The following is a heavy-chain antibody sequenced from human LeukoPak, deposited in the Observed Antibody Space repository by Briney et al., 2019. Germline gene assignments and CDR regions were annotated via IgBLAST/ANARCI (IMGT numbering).Heavy chain of an antibody. J-gene: IGHJ4*02. CDR1: GGSISSANLY. CDR2: ISYSGST. CDR3: ARVDMATLFDY. D-gene: IGHD5-24*01. V-gene: IGHV4-30-4*01. Sequence: SQTLSLTCNVSGGSISSANLYWSWIRQPPGKGLEWIGYISYSGSTYYNASLKSRVTISFDTSNSRFSLKLTSMTAADTAIYFCARVDMATLFDYWGQGALVTVSS.